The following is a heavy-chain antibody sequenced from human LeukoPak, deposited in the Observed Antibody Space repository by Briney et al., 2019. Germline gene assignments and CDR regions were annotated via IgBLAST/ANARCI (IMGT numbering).Heavy chain of an antibody. CDR1: GFTFTTYW. CDR3: ARVTLGATEFDY. V-gene: IGHV3-7*01. Sequence: GGSLRLSCAASGFTFTTYWMSWVRQPPGKGLEWVANIKQDGTEKYYVDSVKGRFTISRDNAKNSLYLQMNSLRAEDTAVYYCARVTLGATEFDYWGQGTLVTVSS. D-gene: IGHD1-26*01. J-gene: IGHJ4*02. CDR2: IKQDGTEK.